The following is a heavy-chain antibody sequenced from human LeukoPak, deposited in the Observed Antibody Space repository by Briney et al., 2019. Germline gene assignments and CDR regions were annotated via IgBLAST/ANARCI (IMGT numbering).Heavy chain of an antibody. D-gene: IGHD1-26*01. J-gene: IGHJ3*02. CDR2: ISWNSGSI. Sequence: GRSLRLSCAASGFTSDDYAMHWVRQAPGKGLEWVSGISWNSGSIGYADSVKGRFTISRDNAKNSLYLQMNSLRAEDTALYYCAKDNQMYSGSAGAFDIWGQGTMVTVSS. CDR3: AKDNQMYSGSAGAFDI. CDR1: GFTSDDYA. V-gene: IGHV3-9*02.